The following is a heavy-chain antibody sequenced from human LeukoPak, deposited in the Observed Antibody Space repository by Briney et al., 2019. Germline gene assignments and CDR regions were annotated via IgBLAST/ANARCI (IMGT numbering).Heavy chain of an antibody. J-gene: IGHJ4*02. Sequence: GGSLRLSCAASGFXFDDYGISWVRQAPGKGLEWVSGINWNGGSTGYADSVKGRFTISRDNAKNSLYLQMNSLRAEDTALYYCAREFYYDSSGYYTYDYWGQGTLVTVSS. D-gene: IGHD3-22*01. V-gene: IGHV3-20*04. CDR3: AREFYYDSSGYYTYDY. CDR1: GFXFDDYG. CDR2: INWNGGST.